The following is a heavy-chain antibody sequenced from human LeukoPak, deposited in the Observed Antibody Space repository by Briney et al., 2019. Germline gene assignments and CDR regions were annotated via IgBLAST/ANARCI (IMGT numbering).Heavy chain of an antibody. CDR1: GFSFSSYS. CDR2: ISSSSTTI. J-gene: IGHJ4*02. CDR3: ATRGTYYLPHDY. Sequence: PGGSLRLSCAASGFSFSSYSMNWVRQAPGKGLEWVSYISSSSTTIYYADSVEGRFTISRDNSKNTLSLQMNSLRAEDTAVYYCATRGTYYLPHDYWGQGTLVTVSS. V-gene: IGHV3-48*01. D-gene: IGHD1-26*01.